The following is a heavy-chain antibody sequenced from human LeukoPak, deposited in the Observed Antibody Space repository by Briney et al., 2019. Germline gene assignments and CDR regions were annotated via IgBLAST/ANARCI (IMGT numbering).Heavy chain of an antibody. J-gene: IGHJ4*02. Sequence: PSETLSLTCAVYGGSFSGYYWSWIRQPPGKGLEWIGEINHSGSTNYNPSLKSRVTISVDTSKNQFSLKLSSVTAADTAVYYCARGTGYSGYFDYWGQGTLVTVSS. CDR1: GGSFSGYY. V-gene: IGHV4-34*01. CDR2: INHSGST. CDR3: ARGTGYSGYFDY. D-gene: IGHD5-12*01.